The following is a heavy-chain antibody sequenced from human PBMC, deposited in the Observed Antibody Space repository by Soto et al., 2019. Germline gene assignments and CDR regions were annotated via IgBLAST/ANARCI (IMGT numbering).Heavy chain of an antibody. D-gene: IGHD2-2*01. CDR2: MNPNSGNT. CDR1: GYTFTSYD. J-gene: IGHJ6*03. V-gene: IGHV1-8*01. Sequence: ASVKVSCKASGYTFTSYDINWVRQATGQGLEWMGWMNPNSGNTGYAQKFQGRVTMTRNTSISTAYMELSSLRSEDTAVYYCARAKTLKIVVVPAAIFRAYYYYMDVWGKGTTVTVSS. CDR3: ARAKTLKIVVVPAAIFRAYYYYMDV.